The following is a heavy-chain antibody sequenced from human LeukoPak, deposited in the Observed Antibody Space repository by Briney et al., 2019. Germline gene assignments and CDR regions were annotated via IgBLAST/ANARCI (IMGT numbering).Heavy chain of an antibody. CDR1: GYTFTGYY. CDR2: INPKSGGT. D-gene: IGHD3-10*01. V-gene: IGHV1-2*02. CDR3: ARAYYYGSGSYYESAFDI. Sequence: ASMKVSCKASGYTFTGYYMHWVRQAAGQGLERMGWINPKSGGTEYAQKFQGRVTMTRETSINTAYMEPSRLKSDDTAVYYCARAYYYGSGSYYESAFDIWGQGTMVTVSS. J-gene: IGHJ3*02.